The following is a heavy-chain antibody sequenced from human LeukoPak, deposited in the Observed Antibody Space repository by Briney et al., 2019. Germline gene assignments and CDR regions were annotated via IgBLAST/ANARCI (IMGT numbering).Heavy chain of an antibody. CDR3: ARGSPRGYGSGSYVRSWFDP. CDR1: GGSFSGYY. Sequence: SETLSLTCAVYGGSFSGYYWSWVRQPPEKGLEWIGEINHRGSTNYNPSLKSRVTISVDTSKNQFSLKLSSVTAADTAVFYCARGSPRGYGSGSYVRSWFDPWGQGTLVTVSS. V-gene: IGHV4-34*01. CDR2: INHRGST. J-gene: IGHJ5*02. D-gene: IGHD3-10*01.